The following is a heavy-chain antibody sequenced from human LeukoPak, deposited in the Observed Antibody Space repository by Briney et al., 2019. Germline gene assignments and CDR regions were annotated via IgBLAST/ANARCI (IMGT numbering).Heavy chain of an antibody. CDR1: GFTFSDHY. Sequence: PGGSLRLSCAASGFTFSDHYMDWVRQAPGKGLEWVGRSRNKVKSYSTEYAASVKGRFAISRDDSKNSVYLQMSSLKTEDTAVYYCTRAELRGGYYYVGLYWGQGTLVTVSS. CDR3: TRAELRGGYYYVGLY. D-gene: IGHD3-22*01. J-gene: IGHJ4*02. V-gene: IGHV3-72*01. CDR2: SRNKVKSYST.